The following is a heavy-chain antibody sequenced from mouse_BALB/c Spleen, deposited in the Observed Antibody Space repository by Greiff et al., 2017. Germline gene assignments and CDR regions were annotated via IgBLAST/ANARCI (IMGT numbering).Heavy chain of an antibody. CDR1: GFTFSSFG. CDR3: ARDGNSFDY. J-gene: IGHJ2*01. Sequence: EVHLVESGGGLVKPGGSLKLSCAASGFTFSSFGMHWVRQAPEKGLEWFAYISSGSSTIYYADTVKGRFTISRDNPKNTLFLQMTSLRSEDTAMYYCARDGNSFDYWGQGTTLTVSS. D-gene: IGHD2-1*01. CDR2: ISSGSSTI. V-gene: IGHV5-17*02.